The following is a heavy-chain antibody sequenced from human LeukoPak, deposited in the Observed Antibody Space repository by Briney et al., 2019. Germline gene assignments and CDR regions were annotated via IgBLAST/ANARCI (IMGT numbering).Heavy chain of an antibody. J-gene: IGHJ3*02. D-gene: IGHD3-3*02. CDR1: GYTSTSYA. V-gene: IGHV1-3*01. CDR2: INAGNGNT. CDR3: AAPPTAWPSIFGFDI. Sequence: ASVKVSCKASGYTSTSYAMHWVRQAPGQRLEWMGWINAGNGNTKYSQKFQGRVTITRDTSASTAYMELSSLRSEDTAVYYCAAPPTAWPSIFGFDIWGQGTMVTVSS.